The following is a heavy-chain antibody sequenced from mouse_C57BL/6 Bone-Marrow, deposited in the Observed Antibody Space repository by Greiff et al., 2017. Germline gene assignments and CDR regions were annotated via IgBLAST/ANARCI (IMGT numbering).Heavy chain of an antibody. D-gene: IGHD2-4*01. J-gene: IGHJ3*01. CDR3: TTCSYDYPFAY. V-gene: IGHV14-4*01. CDR2: IDPENGDT. CDR1: GFNIKDDY. Sequence: EVKLQESGAELVRPGASVKLSCTASGFNIKDDYMHWVKQRPEQGLEWIGWIDPENGDTEYASKFQGKATITADPSSNTAYLQLSSLTSEDTAVYYCTTCSYDYPFAYWGQGTLVTVSA.